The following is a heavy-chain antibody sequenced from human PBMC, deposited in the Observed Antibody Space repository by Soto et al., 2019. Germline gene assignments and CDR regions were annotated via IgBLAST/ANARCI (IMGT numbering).Heavy chain of an antibody. J-gene: IGHJ4*02. V-gene: IGHV4-4*08. CDR3: ASMGYHYGSGSYPLDY. D-gene: IGHD3-10*01. CDR1: GGSITSSYY. Sequence: SETLSLTCTVSGGSITSSYYWTWIRQPPGKGLEWIGFIYSSGSTHYNPSLRSRVTISVDTSKNQFSLKLRSVTAADTAVYYCASMGYHYGSGSYPLDYWGQGTQVTVSS. CDR2: IYSSGST.